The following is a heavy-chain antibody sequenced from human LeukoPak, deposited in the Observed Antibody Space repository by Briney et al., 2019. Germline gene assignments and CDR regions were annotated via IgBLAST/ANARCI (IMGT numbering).Heavy chain of an antibody. Sequence: PSQTLSRTCTVSGGSISSGSYYWSWIRQPAGKGLEWIGRIYTSGSTNYNPSLKSRVTISVDTSKNQFSLKLSSVTAADTAVYYCARELLGYSNWGQGTLVTVSS. D-gene: IGHD4-11*01. CDR3: ARELLGYSN. CDR1: GGSISSGSYY. J-gene: IGHJ4*02. CDR2: IYTSGST. V-gene: IGHV4-61*02.